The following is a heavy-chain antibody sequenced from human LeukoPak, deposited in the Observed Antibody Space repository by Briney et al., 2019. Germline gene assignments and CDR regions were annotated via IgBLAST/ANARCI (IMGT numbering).Heavy chain of an antibody. V-gene: IGHV1-46*01. CDR1: GYTFTSYY. Sequence: ASVKVSCKASGYTFTSYYMHWVRQAPGQGLEGMGIINPSGGSTSYAQKFQGRVTMTRDTSTSTVYMELSSLRSEDTAVYYCARDQGVTTSPDYWGQGTLVTVSS. D-gene: IGHD4-17*01. J-gene: IGHJ4*02. CDR2: INPSGGST. CDR3: ARDQGVTTSPDY.